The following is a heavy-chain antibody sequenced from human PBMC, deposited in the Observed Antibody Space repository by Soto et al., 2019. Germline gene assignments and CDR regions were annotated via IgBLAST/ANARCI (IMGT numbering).Heavy chain of an antibody. Sequence: SETLSLTCIVSGDSINNYYWSWIRQPPGKGLEWIGYIYYNGNTYYNPSLKSRVAISVDTSKNQFSLKLSSVIAADTAVYYCARVVVVIPPGYYYAMDVWGQGTTVTVSS. CDR2: IYYNGNT. D-gene: IGHD3-22*01. J-gene: IGHJ6*02. V-gene: IGHV4-59*01. CDR1: GDSINNYY. CDR3: ARVVVVIPPGYYYAMDV.